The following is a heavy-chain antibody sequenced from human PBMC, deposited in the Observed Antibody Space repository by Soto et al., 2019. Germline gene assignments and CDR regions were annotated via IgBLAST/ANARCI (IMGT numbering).Heavy chain of an antibody. CDR2: FDPEDGET. V-gene: IGHV1-24*01. J-gene: IGHJ4*02. CDR1: RDTLTELS. Sequence: GAPAKVSSKVSRDTLTELSMPWGRQAPGKGLEWMGGFDPEDGETIYAQKFQGRVTMTEDTSTDTAYMELSSLRSEDTAVYYCATYGDHHMYYFDYWGQGTLVTVSS. CDR3: ATYGDHHMYYFDY. D-gene: IGHD4-17*01.